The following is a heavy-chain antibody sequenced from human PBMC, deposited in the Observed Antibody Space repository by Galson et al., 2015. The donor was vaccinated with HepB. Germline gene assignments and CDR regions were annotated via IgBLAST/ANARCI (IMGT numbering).Heavy chain of an antibody. CDR2: TYYRSKWYN. Sequence: CAISGDSVSSNSAAWNWIRQSPSRGLEWLGRTYYRSKWYNDYAVSVKSRITINPDTSKNQFSLQLNSVPPEDTAVYYCARGGGVHFYYDSSGYYYGVGGYYYYGMDVWGQGTTVTVSS. D-gene: IGHD3-22*01. CDR3: ARGGGVHFYYDSSGYYYGVGGYYYYGMDV. J-gene: IGHJ6*02. V-gene: IGHV6-1*01. CDR1: GDSVSSNSAA.